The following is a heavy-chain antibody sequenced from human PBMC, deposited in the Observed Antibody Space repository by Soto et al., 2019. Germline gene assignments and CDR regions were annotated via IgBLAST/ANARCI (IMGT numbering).Heavy chain of an antibody. D-gene: IGHD6-13*01. CDR3: ARGGPAAGSQYYYYGMDV. J-gene: IGHJ6*02. CDR2: ISSSSSYI. Sequence: GGSLRLSCAASGFTFSSYSMNWVRQAPGKGLEWVSSISSSSSYIYYADSVKGRFTISRDNAKNSLYLQMNSLRAEDTAVYYCARGGPAAGSQYYYYGMDVWGQGTTVTVSS. V-gene: IGHV3-21*01. CDR1: GFTFSSYS.